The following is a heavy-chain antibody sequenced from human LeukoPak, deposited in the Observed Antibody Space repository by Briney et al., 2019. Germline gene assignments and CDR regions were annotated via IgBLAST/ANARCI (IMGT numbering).Heavy chain of an antibody. CDR3: ARVGVDFWSGYANGYYGMDV. CDR2: ISAYNGNT. Sequence: ASVKVSCKASGYTFTGYYMHWVRQAPGQGREWMGWISAYNGNTNYAQKLQGRVTMTTDTSTSTAYMELRSLRSDDTAVYYCARVGVDFWSGYANGYYGMDVWGQGTTVTVSS. D-gene: IGHD3-3*01. J-gene: IGHJ6*02. CDR1: GYTFTGYY. V-gene: IGHV1-18*04.